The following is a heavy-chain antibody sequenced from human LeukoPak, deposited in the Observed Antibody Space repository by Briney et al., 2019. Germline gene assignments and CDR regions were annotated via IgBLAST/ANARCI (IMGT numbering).Heavy chain of an antibody. J-gene: IGHJ4*02. CDR3: AKEGVGHGYGDYIDY. Sequence: GGSLRLSCAASGFTFSSYGMHWVRQAPGKGLEWVAVISYDGSNKYYADSVKGRFTISRDNSKNTLYLQMNSLRAEDTAVYYCAKEGVGHGYGDYIDYWGQGTLVTVSS. CDR2: ISYDGSNK. V-gene: IGHV3-30*18. D-gene: IGHD4-17*01. CDR1: GFTFSSYG.